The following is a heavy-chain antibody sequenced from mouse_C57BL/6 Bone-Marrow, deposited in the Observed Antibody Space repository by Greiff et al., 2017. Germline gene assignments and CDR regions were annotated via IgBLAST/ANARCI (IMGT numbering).Heavy chain of an antibody. J-gene: IGHJ2*01. V-gene: IGHV1-80*01. CDR3: ARKGDYSNYDYFDY. Sequence: VQLQQSGAELVKPGASVKISCKASGYAFSSYWMNWVKQRPGKGLEWIGQIYPGDGDTNYNGKFKGKATLTADKSSSTAYMQLSSLTSEDSAVYFCARKGDYSNYDYFDYWGQGTTLTVSS. CDR1: GYAFSSYW. D-gene: IGHD2-5*01. CDR2: IYPGDGDT.